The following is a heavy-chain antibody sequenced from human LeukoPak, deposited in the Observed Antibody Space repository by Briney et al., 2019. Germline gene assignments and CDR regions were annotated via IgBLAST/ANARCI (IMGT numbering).Heavy chain of an antibody. CDR2: IYPGDSDT. CDR3: ARSWGYCSSTSCYNYYYYYMDV. CDR1: GYSFTSYW. D-gene: IGHD2-2*02. J-gene: IGHJ6*03. V-gene: IGHV5-51*01. Sequence: GESLKISYKGSGYSFTSYWIGWVRQMPGKGLEWMGIIYPGDSDTRYSPSFQGQVTISADKSISTAYLQWSSLKASDTAMYYCARSWGYCSSTSCYNYYYYYMDVWGKGTTVTVSS.